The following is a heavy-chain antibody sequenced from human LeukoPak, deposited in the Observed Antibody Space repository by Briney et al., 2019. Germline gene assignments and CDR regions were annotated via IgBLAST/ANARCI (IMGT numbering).Heavy chain of an antibody. CDR2: IYYSGST. V-gene: IGHV4-59*08. J-gene: IGHJ2*01. CDR1: GGSISSYY. D-gene: IGHD2-15*01. CDR3: ARLGYCSGGSCLYWYFDL. Sequence: SETLSLTCTGSGGSISSYYWSWIRQPPGKGLEWIGYIYYSGSTNYNPSLKSRVTISVDTSKNQFSLKLSSVTAADTAVYYCARLGYCSGGSCLYWYFDLWGRGTLVTVSS.